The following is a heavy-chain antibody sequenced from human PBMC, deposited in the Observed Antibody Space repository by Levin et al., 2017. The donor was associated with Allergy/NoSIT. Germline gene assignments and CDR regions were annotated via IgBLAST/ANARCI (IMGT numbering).Heavy chain of an antibody. J-gene: IGHJ4*02. Sequence: GESLKISCAASGFTFSSYSMNWVRQAPGKGLEWVSYISSSSSTIYYADSVKGRFTISRDNAKNSLYLQMNSLRAEDTAVYYCARERRWGQGTLVTVSS. CDR3: ARERR. CDR1: GFTFSSYS. V-gene: IGHV3-48*01. CDR2: ISSSSSTI.